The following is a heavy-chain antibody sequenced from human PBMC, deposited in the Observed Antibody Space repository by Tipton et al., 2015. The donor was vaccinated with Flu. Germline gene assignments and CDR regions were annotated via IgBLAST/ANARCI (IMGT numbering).Heavy chain of an antibody. CDR2: IYYSGST. Sequence: TLSLTCTVSGGSISSYYWSWIRQPPGKGLEWIGYIYYSGSTNYNPSLKSRVTISVDTSKNQFSLKLSSVTAADTAVYYCARGPYIAARPGPPPLANWFDPWGQGTLVTVSS. CDR1: GGSISSYY. D-gene: IGHD6-6*01. V-gene: IGHV4-59*01. CDR3: ARGPYIAARPGPPPLANWFDP. J-gene: IGHJ5*02.